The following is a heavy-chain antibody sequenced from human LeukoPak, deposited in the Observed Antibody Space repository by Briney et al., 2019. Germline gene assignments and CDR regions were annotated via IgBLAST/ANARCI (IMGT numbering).Heavy chain of an antibody. CDR2: ISSSGSII. CDR1: GFNFNIYE. CDR3: VRDGDSGTDWYWAY. V-gene: IGHV3-48*03. J-gene: IGHJ4*02. Sequence: GGSLRLSCAASGFNFNIYEMNWVRQAPGKGLEWISYISSSGSIILYADSVKGRSAISRDNAKNLVYLEMNSLRAEDTAVYYCVRDGDSGTDWYWAYWGQGTPVSVSS. D-gene: IGHD6-19*01.